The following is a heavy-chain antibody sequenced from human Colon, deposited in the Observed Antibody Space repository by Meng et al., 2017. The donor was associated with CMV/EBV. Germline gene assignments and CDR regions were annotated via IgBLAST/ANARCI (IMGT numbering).Heavy chain of an antibody. CDR1: GYSFSGYY. V-gene: IGHV1-2*02. J-gene: IGHJ4*02. CDR3: ARGPSSSIQGFPF. CDR2: INPKSGGI. D-gene: IGHD2-15*01. Sequence: ASVKVSCKASGYSFSGYYIHWVRQAPGPGLEWMGSINPKSGGIKYAQKFQGRVTMTRDTSINTAYMDLTRLTSDDTAAYFCARGPSSSIQGFPFWGQGTLVTVSS.